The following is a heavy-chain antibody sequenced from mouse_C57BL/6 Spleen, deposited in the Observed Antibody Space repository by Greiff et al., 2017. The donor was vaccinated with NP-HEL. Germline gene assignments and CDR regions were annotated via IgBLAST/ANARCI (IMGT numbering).Heavy chain of an antibody. CDR1: GFTFSDYG. D-gene: IGHD2-4*01. CDR3: ARGADYDGGFAY. J-gene: IGHJ3*01. Sequence: DVKLVESGGGLVKPGGSLKLSCAASGFTFSDYGMHWVRQAPEKGLEWVAYISSGSSTIYYADTVKGRFTISRDNAKNTLFLQMTSLRSEDTAMYYCARGADYDGGFAYWGQGTLVTVSA. CDR2: ISSGSSTI. V-gene: IGHV5-17*01.